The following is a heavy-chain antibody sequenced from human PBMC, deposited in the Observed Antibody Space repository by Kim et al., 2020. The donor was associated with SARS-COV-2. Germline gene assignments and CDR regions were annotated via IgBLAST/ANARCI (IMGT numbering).Heavy chain of an antibody. J-gene: IGHJ4*02. V-gene: IGHV3-23*03. CDR3: AKVAGGTSGSYYDC. D-gene: IGHD3-22*01. Sequence: YVESVEGRFTISSDNSKNTVYLQLNGLRAEDTAIYYCAKVAGGTSGSYYDCWGRGTLVTVSS.